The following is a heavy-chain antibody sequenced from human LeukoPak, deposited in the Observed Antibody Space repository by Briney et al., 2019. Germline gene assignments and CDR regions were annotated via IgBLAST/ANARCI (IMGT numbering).Heavy chain of an antibody. J-gene: IGHJ3*02. CDR1: GFTFSSHS. V-gene: IGHV3-48*02. CDR3: ARESRTVYASAFDI. D-gene: IGHD2-8*01. Sequence: GGSLRLSCATSGFTFSSHSMNWVRQAPGKGLEWVSYITSSGSTIYYADSVKGRFTISRDNAKNSLYLQMNSLRDEDTAVYYCARESRTVYASAFDIWGQGTLVTVSS. CDR2: ITSSGSTI.